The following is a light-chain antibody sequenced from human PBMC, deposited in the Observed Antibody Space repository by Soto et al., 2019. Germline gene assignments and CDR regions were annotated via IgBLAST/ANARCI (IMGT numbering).Light chain of an antibody. V-gene: IGKV1-5*03. J-gene: IGKJ5*01. CDR3: QQYNGYPIT. CDR1: QSISSW. CDR2: KAS. Sequence: DIKMTQSPSTLSASVGDRVPITCRASQSISSWLAWYQQKPGKAPNLLIYKASSLESGVPSRFSGSGSGTEFTLTISSLQPDDFATYYCQQYNGYPITFGQGTRLEIK.